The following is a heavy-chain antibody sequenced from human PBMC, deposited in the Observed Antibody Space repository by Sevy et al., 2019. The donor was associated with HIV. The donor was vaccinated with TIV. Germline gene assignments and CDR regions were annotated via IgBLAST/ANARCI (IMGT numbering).Heavy chain of an antibody. CDR2: ISYDGSNK. J-gene: IGHJ4*02. D-gene: IGHD6-13*01. CDR3: AKDRTTGIAAAGTPFDY. Sequence: GGSLRLSCAASGFTFSSYGMHWVRQAPGKGLEWVAVISYDGSNKYYADSVKGRFTISRDNSENTLYLQMNSLRAEDTAVYYCAKDRTTGIAAAGTPFDYWGQGTLVTVSS. CDR1: GFTFSSYG. V-gene: IGHV3-30*18.